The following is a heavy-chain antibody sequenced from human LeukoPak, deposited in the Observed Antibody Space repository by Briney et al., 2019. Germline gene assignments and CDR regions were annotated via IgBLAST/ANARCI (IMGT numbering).Heavy chain of an antibody. CDR3: TRQRLVAAALEDFDY. CDR1: GFTFSGSA. V-gene: IGHV3-73*01. Sequence: GGSLRLSCAASGFTFSGSAMHWARQASGKGLEWVGRIRSKANTYATAYAASVRGRFTISRDDSNNTAYLQMNSLKTEDTAVYYCTRQRLVAAALEDFDYWGQGTLVTVSS. CDR2: IRSKANTYAT. J-gene: IGHJ4*02. D-gene: IGHD2-2*01.